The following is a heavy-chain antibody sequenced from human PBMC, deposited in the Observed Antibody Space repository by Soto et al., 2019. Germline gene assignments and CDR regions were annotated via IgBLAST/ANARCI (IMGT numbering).Heavy chain of an antibody. CDR2: IYYSGST. J-gene: IGHJ6*03. Sequence: PSETLSLTCTVSGGSISSYYWTWIRQPPGKGLEWIGYIYYSGSTNYNPSLKSRVTMSVDTSKSQFSLRLSSVTAADAAVYYCARPPSSSYAYYYMDVWGKGTTVNGS. CDR1: GGSISSYY. D-gene: IGHD6-6*01. CDR3: ARPPSSSYAYYYMDV. V-gene: IGHV4-59*08.